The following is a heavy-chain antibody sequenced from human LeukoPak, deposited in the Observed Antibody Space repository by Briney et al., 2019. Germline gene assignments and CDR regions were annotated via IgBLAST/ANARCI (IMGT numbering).Heavy chain of an antibody. Sequence: ASVTVSFKASGYTFTVYYMHWVRQAPGQGVEWMGWINPNSGGTNYAQKFQGRVTMTRDTSISTAYMELIRLRSDDTAVYYCARDFPSSRGSYRPGWFDPWGQGTLVTVSS. CDR2: INPNSGGT. J-gene: IGHJ5*02. CDR1: GYTFTVYY. D-gene: IGHD1-26*01. CDR3: ARDFPSSRGSYRPGWFDP. V-gene: IGHV1-2*02.